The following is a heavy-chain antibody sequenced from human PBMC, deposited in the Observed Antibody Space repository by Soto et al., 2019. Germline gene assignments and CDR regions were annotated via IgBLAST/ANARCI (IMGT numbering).Heavy chain of an antibody. CDR1: GYTFTSYY. D-gene: IGHD5-18*01. J-gene: IGHJ6*02. CDR3: ASLSAGRGYSYGYLDYYYGMDV. CDR2: INPSGGST. V-gene: IGHV1-46*03. Sequence: ASVKVSCKASGYTFTSYYMHWVRQAPGQGLEWMGIINPSGGSTSYAQKFQGRVTMTRDTSTSTVYMELSSLRSEDTAVYYCASLSAGRGYSYGYLDYYYGMDVWGQGTTVTVSS.